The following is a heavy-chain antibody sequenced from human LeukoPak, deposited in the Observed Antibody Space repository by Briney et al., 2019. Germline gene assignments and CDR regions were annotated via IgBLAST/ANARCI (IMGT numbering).Heavy chain of an antibody. CDR2: ISYDGNDK. V-gene: IGHV3-30-3*01. J-gene: IGHJ4*02. CDR3: VRNLGEYSSSSGDY. D-gene: IGHD6-6*01. CDR1: GFTFSSYA. Sequence: GGSLRLSCAASGFTFSSYAMHWVRQAPGKGLEWVAVISYDGNDKDYADSVKGRFTISRDNFKNTLYLEMNNVRPEDTAMYYCVRNLGEYSSSSGDYWGQGTLVTVSS.